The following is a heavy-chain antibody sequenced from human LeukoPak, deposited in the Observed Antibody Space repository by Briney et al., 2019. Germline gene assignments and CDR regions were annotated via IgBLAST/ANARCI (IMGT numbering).Heavy chain of an antibody. CDR3: ARDSGGSSGWYYFDY. D-gene: IGHD6-13*01. CDR2: ISSSSSSI. J-gene: IGHJ4*02. Sequence: PGGSLRLSCAASEFTFSNFGMNWVRQAPGKGLEWVSYISSSSSSIYYADSVRGRVTISRDNTKNSLYLQMNSLRDEDTAVYYCARDSGGSSGWYYFDYWGQGTLVTVSS. V-gene: IGHV3-48*02. CDR1: EFTFSNFG.